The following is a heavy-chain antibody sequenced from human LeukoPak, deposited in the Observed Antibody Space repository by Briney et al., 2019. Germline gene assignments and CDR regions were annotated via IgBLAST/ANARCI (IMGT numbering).Heavy chain of an antibody. CDR2: IKQDGSEK. CDR1: GFTFSSYL. J-gene: IGHJ4*02. Sequence: PGGSLRLSCAASGFTFSSYLMSWVRQAPGKGLEWVANIKQDGSEKYYVDSVKGRFTISRDNAKNSLYLQMNSLRAEDTAVYYCALTEWDRDYWGQGTLVTVSS. CDR3: ALTEWDRDY. V-gene: IGHV3-7*01. D-gene: IGHD1-26*01.